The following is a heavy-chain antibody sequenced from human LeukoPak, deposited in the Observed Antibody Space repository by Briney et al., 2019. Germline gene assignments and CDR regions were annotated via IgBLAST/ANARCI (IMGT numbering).Heavy chain of an antibody. CDR1: GGSISSGSYY. Sequence: PSQTLSLTCTVSGGSISSGSYYWSWIRQPAGKGLEWIGRIYTSGSTNYNPSLKSRVTISVDTSKNQFSLKLSSVTAADTAVYYCARLTNYFDYWGQGTLVTVSS. J-gene: IGHJ4*02. CDR2: IYTSGST. D-gene: IGHD1-14*01. CDR3: ARLTNYFDY. V-gene: IGHV4-61*02.